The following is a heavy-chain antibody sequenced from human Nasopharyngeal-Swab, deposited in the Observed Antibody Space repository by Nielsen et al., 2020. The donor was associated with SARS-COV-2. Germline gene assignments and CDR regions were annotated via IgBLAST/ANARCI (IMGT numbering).Heavy chain of an antibody. D-gene: IGHD3-10*01. Sequence: GESLKISCAASGFTFSSYSMNWVRQAPGKGLEWVSSISSSSSYIYYADSVKGRFTISRDNAKNSLYLQMNSLRAEDTAVYYCAREEGYGSGSYSGYWGQGTLVIVSS. J-gene: IGHJ4*02. CDR2: ISSSSSYI. V-gene: IGHV3-21*01. CDR1: GFTFSSYS. CDR3: AREEGYGSGSYSGY.